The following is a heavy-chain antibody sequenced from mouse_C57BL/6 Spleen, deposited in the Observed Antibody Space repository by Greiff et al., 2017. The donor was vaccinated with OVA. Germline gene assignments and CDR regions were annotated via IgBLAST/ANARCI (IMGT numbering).Heavy chain of an antibody. Sequence: EVQVVESGGGLVQPGGSLKLSCAASGFTFSDYYMYWVRQTPEKRLEWVAYISNGGGSTYYPDTVKGRFTISRDNAKNTQYLQMSRLKSEDTAMYYCARPHYYGSSYYAMDYWGQGTSVTVSS. V-gene: IGHV5-12*01. J-gene: IGHJ4*01. CDR3: ARPHYYGSSYYAMDY. CDR1: GFTFSDYY. CDR2: ISNGGGST. D-gene: IGHD1-1*01.